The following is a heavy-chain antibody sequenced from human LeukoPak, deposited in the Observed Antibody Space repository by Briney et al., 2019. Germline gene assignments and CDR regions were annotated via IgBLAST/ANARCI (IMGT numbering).Heavy chain of an antibody. J-gene: IGHJ5*02. D-gene: IGHD2-8*01. CDR2: ISGSGDST. CDR1: GFTFSNYG. V-gene: IGHV3-23*01. CDR3: AKDNGRIDP. Sequence: GGSLRPSCAASGFTFSNYGMSWVRQAPGKGLEWVSSISGSGDSTYYADSVKGRFTISRDNSKNTLYLQMNSLRAEDTAVYYCAKDNGRIDPWGQGTLVTVSS.